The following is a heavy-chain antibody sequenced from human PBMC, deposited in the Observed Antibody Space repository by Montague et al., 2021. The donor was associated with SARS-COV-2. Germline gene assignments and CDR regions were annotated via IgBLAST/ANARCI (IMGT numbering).Heavy chain of an antibody. Sequence: TLSLTCNVSGDSINSGDHYWSWIRQHPGKGLEWIGYIYSSGSTYYNPSLKSRVTISADTSKNQFSLKLSSVTAADTAVYYCARGLHDTSGSTYLTPYRFEPWGQGTLVTVSS. CDR1: GDSINSGDHY. V-gene: IGHV4-31*03. J-gene: IGHJ5*02. CDR2: IYSSGST. D-gene: IGHD3-22*01. CDR3: ARGLHDTSGSTYLTPYRFEP.